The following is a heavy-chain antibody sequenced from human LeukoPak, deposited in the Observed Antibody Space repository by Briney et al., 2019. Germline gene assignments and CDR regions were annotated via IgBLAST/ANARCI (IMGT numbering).Heavy chain of an antibody. V-gene: IGHV3-74*01. D-gene: IGHD6-13*01. Sequence: PGGSLRLSCAASGFTSSSYWMHWVRQAPGKGLVWVSRINSDGSNTNYADSVKGRSTISRDNAKNTVYLQMNSLRAEDTAVYYCARPAHRYSSSWYVLWGQGTLVTVSS. CDR1: GFTSSSYW. J-gene: IGHJ5*02. CDR3: ARPAHRYSSSWYVL. CDR2: INSDGSNT.